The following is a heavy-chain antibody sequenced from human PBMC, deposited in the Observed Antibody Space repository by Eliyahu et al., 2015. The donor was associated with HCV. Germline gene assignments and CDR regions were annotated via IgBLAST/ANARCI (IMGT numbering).Heavy chain of an antibody. J-gene: IGHJ5*02. Sequence: QVQLQESGPGLVNPSETLSXXCTVSGXXITTYYWXWIRQPPGKGLXWIGYIHYSGSTNYNPSLKSRXTISIDTSKNQFSLNLTSVTAADTAMYYCASGGGGIAVTGTGGWFDPWGQGTLVTVSS. CDR3: ASGGGGIAVTGTGGWFDP. CDR2: IHYSGST. CDR1: GXXITTYY. V-gene: IGHV4-59*01. D-gene: IGHD6-19*01.